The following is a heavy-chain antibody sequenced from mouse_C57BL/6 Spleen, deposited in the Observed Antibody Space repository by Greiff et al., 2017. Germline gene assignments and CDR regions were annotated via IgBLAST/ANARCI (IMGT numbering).Heavy chain of an antibody. CDR2: INPNHGGT. CDR1: GYTFTDYN. CDR3: ARSRHYWDY. D-gene: IGHD4-1*01. V-gene: IGHV1-18*01. J-gene: IGHJ3*01. Sequence: VQLQQSGPELVKPGASVKIPCKASGYTFTDYNMDWVKQSHGKSLEWIGDINPNHGGTIYNQKFKGKATLTVDKSSSTAYMELRSLTSEDTAVYYCARSRHYWDYWGQGTLVTVSA.